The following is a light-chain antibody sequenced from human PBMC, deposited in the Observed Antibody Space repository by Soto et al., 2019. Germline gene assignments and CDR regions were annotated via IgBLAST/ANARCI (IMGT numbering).Light chain of an antibody. CDR1: QGISTH. Sequence: DIHITHSPSSLSSSVLDIFTITCLSSQGISTHLNWHQQKPGKAPKLLIFAASSLQSGVPSRFSGSGSGTHFTLTINSLQPEDFATYYCQQNYSPPPVTFGQGTRLEIK. CDR2: AAS. J-gene: IGKJ5*01. CDR3: QQNYSPPPVT. V-gene: IGKV1-39*01.